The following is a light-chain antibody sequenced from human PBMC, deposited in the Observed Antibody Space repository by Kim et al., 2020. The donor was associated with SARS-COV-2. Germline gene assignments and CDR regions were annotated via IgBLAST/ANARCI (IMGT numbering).Light chain of an antibody. V-gene: IGKV1-39*01. Sequence: ASVGDRDTITCRASQSISSYLNWYQQKPGKAPKLLIYAASSLQSGVPSRFSGSGSGTDFTLTISSLQPEDFATYYCQQSHSTSWTFGQGTKVDIK. J-gene: IGKJ1*01. CDR1: QSISSY. CDR3: QQSHSTSWT. CDR2: AAS.